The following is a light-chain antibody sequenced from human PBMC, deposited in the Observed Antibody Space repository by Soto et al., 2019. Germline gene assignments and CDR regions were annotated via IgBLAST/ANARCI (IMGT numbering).Light chain of an antibody. J-gene: IGKJ1*01. CDR2: SAS. V-gene: IGKV1-39*01. CDR1: QTISRY. Sequence: DIQMTQSPSSLSASVGDRVTITCRASQTISRYLNWYQQRPGKAPNLRIYSASSLQSVVPSRFSVMSAWTDFTLTISSLQPEDFSTYYGQQSYITPVTFGQGTKVDIK. CDR3: QQSYITPVT.